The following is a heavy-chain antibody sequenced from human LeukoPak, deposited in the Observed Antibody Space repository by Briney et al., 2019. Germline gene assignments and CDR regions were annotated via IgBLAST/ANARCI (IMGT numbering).Heavy chain of an antibody. D-gene: IGHD3-3*01. CDR2: IFTSGWT. CDR3: ARGVGQTYYDFWSGLNWFDP. V-gene: IGHV4-4*09. Sequence: PSETLSLTCTVSGGSISSYYWSWVRQSPGKGLEWIGYIFTSGWTDYNPSLKSRVTMSVDTSKNQLSMELRFLTAADTAVYYCARGVGQTYYDFWSGLNWFDPWGQGTLVTVSS. J-gene: IGHJ5*02. CDR1: GGSISSYY.